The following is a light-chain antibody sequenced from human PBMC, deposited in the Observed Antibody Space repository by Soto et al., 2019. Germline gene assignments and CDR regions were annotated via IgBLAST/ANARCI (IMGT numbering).Light chain of an antibody. V-gene: IGKV3-20*01. CDR2: GAS. J-gene: IGKJ1*01. CDR1: QSVSSSY. CDR3: EQHGSSRT. Sequence: EILLTQSPGTLSLSPGERATLSCRASQSVSSSYLAWYQQKPGQAPRLLIYGASSRATGIPDRFSGSGSGTDFTLTIRRLEPEDFAVYYCEQHGSSRTFGQGTKVDIK.